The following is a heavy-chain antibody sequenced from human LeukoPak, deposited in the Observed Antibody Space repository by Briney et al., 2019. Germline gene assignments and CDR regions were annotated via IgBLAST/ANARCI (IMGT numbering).Heavy chain of an antibody. D-gene: IGHD3-22*01. CDR1: GFTFSSYA. Sequence: PGRSLRLSCAASGFTFSSYAMHWVRQAPGKGLEWVAVISYDGSNKYYADSVKGRFTISRDNAKNSLYLQMNSLRDEDTAVYYCARGVVKIDYWGQGTLVTVSS. CDR3: ARGVVKIDY. V-gene: IGHV3-30-3*01. J-gene: IGHJ4*02. CDR2: ISYDGSNK.